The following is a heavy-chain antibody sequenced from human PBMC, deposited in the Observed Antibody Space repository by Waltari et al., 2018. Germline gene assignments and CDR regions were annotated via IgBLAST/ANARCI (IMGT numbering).Heavy chain of an antibody. Sequence: QVQLQQWGAGLLKPSETLSLTCAVYGGSFRGYYWSWLRQPPGKGLEWIGEINHSGSTNYNPSLKSRITISVDTSKSQFSLKLSSVTAADTAVYYCARDRGLRRLSTFEICGQGTMVTVSS. CDR3: ARDRGLRRLSTFEI. CDR2: INHSGST. J-gene: IGHJ3*02. V-gene: IGHV4-34*01. CDR1: GGSFRGYY. D-gene: IGHD3-16*02.